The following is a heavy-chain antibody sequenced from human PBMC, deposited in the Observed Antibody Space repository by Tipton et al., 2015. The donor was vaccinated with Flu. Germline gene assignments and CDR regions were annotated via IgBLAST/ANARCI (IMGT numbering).Heavy chain of an antibody. Sequence: TLSLTCTVSGGSISSSSYYWGWIRQPPGKGLEWIGSIYYSGSTYYNPSLKSRATISVDTSKNQFSLKLSSVTAADTAVYYCARDSWTRNSSGYPYWGQGTLVTVSS. CDR2: IYYSGST. D-gene: IGHD3-22*01. CDR1: GGSISSSSYY. J-gene: IGHJ4*02. V-gene: IGHV4-39*07. CDR3: ARDSWTRNSSGYPY.